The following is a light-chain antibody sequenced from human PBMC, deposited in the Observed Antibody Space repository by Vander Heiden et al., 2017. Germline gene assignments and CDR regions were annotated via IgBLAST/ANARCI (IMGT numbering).Light chain of an antibody. V-gene: IGKV3-11*01. CDR1: QTISSY. CDR3: QQRRNWPVT. J-gene: IGKJ5*01. Sequence: EIVLTQSPATLSLSPGERATLSCMASQTISSYLAWYQQRPGQAPRLLIYDTSNRATGIPARFSGSGSGTDFILTISRLEPEDFAVYYCQQRRNWPVTFGQGTRLEIK. CDR2: DTS.